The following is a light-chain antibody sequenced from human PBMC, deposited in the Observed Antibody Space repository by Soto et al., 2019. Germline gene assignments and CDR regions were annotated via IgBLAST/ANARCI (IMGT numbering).Light chain of an antibody. V-gene: IGKV3-15*01. CDR2: GAS. CDR3: QQYSQWPLT. Sequence: EIVMTQSPDTLSVSPGERATLSCRASEGVTNNLAWYQRKPGQAPRIFIYGASTRATDVPVRFSGRGSGTEFTLTISSPQPEDSAVYYCQQYSQWPLTFGGGTKVEIK. J-gene: IGKJ4*01. CDR1: EGVTNN.